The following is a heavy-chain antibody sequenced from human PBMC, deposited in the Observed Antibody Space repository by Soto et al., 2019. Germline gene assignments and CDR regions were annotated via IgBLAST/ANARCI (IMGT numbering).Heavy chain of an antibody. CDR1: GGSISSGDYY. CDR3: ARRGSGSYHDY. D-gene: IGHD3-10*01. J-gene: IGHJ4*02. V-gene: IGHV4-39*01. Sequence: SETLSLTCTVSGGSISSGDYYWSWIRQPPGKGLEWIGSIYYSGSTYYNPSLKSRVTISVDTSKNQFSLKLSSVTAADTAVYYCARRGSGSYHDYWGQGTLVTVSS. CDR2: IYYSGST.